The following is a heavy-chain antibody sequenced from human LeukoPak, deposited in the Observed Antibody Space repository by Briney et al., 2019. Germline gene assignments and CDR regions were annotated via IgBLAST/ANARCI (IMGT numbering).Heavy chain of an antibody. CDR2: TYYSGST. J-gene: IGHJ6*03. Sequence: SETLSLTCTVSGGSISSYYWSWIRQPPGKGLEWIGYTYYSGSTNYNPSLKSRVTISVDTSKNQFSLKLSSVTAADTAVYYCARGAHYDFWSGYVTKLYYYYYYMDVWGKGTTVTVSS. V-gene: IGHV4-59*01. D-gene: IGHD3-3*01. CDR3: ARGAHYDFWSGYVTKLYYYYYYMDV. CDR1: GGSISSYY.